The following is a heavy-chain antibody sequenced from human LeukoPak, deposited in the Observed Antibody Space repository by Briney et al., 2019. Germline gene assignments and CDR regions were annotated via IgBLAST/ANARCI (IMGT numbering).Heavy chain of an antibody. CDR2: VDPEDGET. CDR3: ARSPNSITIFGVDLYATPYYFDY. CDR1: GYTFTDYY. V-gene: IGHV1-69-2*01. Sequence: ASVKISCKVSGYTFTDYYMHWVQQAPGKGLEWMGLVDPEDGETIYAEKFQGRVTITADTSTDTAYMELSSLRSEDTAVYYCARSPNSITIFGVDLYATPYYFDYWGQGTLVTVSS. D-gene: IGHD3-3*01. J-gene: IGHJ4*02.